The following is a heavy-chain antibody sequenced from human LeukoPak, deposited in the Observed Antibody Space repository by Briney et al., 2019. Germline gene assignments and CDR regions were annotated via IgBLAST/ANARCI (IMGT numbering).Heavy chain of an antibody. Sequence: GGSLRLSCAASGFIFSSYEMIWVRQAPGKGLEWVSYISSFSSTIYYADSVMGRFTISRDNAKNSLYLQMNSLRAEDTAVYYCARSPNYKGYFDYWGQGTLVTVSS. CDR1: GFIFSSYE. J-gene: IGHJ4*02. CDR3: ARSPNYKGYFDY. V-gene: IGHV3-48*03. CDR2: ISSFSSTI. D-gene: IGHD3-10*01.